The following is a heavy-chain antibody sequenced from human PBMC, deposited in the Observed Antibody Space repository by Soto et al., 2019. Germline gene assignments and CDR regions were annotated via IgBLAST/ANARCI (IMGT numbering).Heavy chain of an antibody. CDR2: IYYSGST. CDR1: GGSVWVYY. D-gene: IGHD5-18*01. Sequence: PSGTLSLTCASYGGSVWVYYWSWTRQPPGKGLEWIGEIYYSGSTYYNPSLKSRVTISVDTSKNQFSLKLSSVTAADTAVYYCARHNSYGYATWGQGTLVTVSS. V-gene: IGHV4-34*01. J-gene: IGHJ5*02. CDR3: ARHNSYGYAT.